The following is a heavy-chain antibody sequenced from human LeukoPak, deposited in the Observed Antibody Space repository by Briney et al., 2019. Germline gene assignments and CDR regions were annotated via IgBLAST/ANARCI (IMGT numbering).Heavy chain of an antibody. CDR1: GFTFSSYS. J-gene: IGHJ6*03. Sequence: GGSLRLSCAASGFTFSSYSMNWVRQAPGKGLEWVSYISSSSSTIYYADSVKGRFTISRDNAKNSLYLQMNSLRAEDTAVYYCARDAYHYDSSGYSPPSRYYYYMDVWGKGTTVTVSS. CDR3: ARDAYHYDSSGYSPPSRYYYYMDV. CDR2: ISSSSSTI. V-gene: IGHV3-48*04. D-gene: IGHD3-22*01.